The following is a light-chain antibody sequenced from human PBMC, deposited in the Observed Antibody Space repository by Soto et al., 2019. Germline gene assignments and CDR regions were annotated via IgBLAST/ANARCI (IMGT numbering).Light chain of an antibody. CDR2: AAS. J-gene: IGKJ4*01. Sequence: DSQMTQSPSSVSASVGDRVTITCRASQGISSWLAWYQQKPGTAPNLLISAASSLQSGVPSRFSGSGSETDFTLIISNLQPEDFATYYFLQAHSFPPTFGGGTKVEI. CDR3: LQAHSFPPT. CDR1: QGISSW. V-gene: IGKV1-12*01.